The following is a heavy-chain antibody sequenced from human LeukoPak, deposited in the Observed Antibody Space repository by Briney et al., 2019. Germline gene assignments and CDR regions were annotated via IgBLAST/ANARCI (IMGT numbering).Heavy chain of an antibody. V-gene: IGHV3-23*01. D-gene: IGHD3-22*01. Sequence: PGGSLRLSCAASGFTFSSYAMSWVRQAPGKGLEWVSAISGSGGSTYYADSVKGRFTISRDNSKNTLYLQMNSLRAEDTAVYYCAKPPPSYYYDSSGYYDPFDYWGQGTLVTVSS. CDR3: AKPPPSYYYDSSGYYDPFDY. CDR2: ISGSGGST. J-gene: IGHJ4*02. CDR1: GFTFSSYA.